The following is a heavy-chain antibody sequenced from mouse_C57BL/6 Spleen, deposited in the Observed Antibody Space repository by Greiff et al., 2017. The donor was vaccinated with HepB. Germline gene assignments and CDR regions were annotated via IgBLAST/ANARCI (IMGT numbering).Heavy chain of an antibody. D-gene: IGHD1-1*01. CDR1: GYAFSSSW. CDR3: ARSYYYGSSYMDY. V-gene: IGHV1-82*01. CDR2: IYPGDGDT. Sequence: VQLQQSGPELVKPGASVKISCKASGYAFSSSWMNWVKQRPGKGLEWIGRIYPGDGDTNYNGKFKGKATLTADKSSSTAYMQLSSLTSEDSAVYFCARSYYYGSSYMDYWGQGTSVTVSS. J-gene: IGHJ4*01.